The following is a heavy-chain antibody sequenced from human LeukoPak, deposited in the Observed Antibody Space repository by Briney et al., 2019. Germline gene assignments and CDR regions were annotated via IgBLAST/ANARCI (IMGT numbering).Heavy chain of an antibody. D-gene: IGHD6-13*01. CDR3: ARETYSSSWYWGRYFDY. CDR1: GFTVSSNY. CDR2: ISGSGGST. V-gene: IGHV3-23*01. J-gene: IGHJ4*02. Sequence: GGSLRLSCAASGFTVSSNYMSWVRQAPGKGLEWVSAISGSGGSTYYADSVKGRFTISRDNSKNTLYLQMNSLRAEDTAVYYCARETYSSSWYWGRYFDYWGQGTLVTVSS.